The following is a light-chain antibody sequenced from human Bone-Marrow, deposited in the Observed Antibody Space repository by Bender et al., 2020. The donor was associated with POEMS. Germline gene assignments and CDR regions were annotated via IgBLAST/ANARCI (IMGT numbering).Light chain of an antibody. CDR1: SSDIGAYNL. J-gene: IGLJ2*01. Sequence: QSALTQPASVSGSPGQSITISCIGTSSDIGAYNLVPWYPQHPGKAPKLIIFDVTKRPTGLSSRFTGSKCGNTASLTISGLQADGEADYYCCSYAHPDSVVLGGGTKLTVL. CDR2: DVT. CDR3: CSYAHPDSVV. V-gene: IGLV2-23*02.